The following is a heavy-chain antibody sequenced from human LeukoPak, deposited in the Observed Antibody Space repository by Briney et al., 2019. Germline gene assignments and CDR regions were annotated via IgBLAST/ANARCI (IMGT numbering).Heavy chain of an antibody. Sequence: SETLSLTCAVYGGSFSGYYSSWIRKPPGKGLKGIGEINHSGSTNYNPSLKSRVTISVDTSKNQFSLKLSSVTAAHTAVYYCARVGVYQLLYRYYYYYGMDVWGKGTTVAVSS. J-gene: IGHJ6*04. CDR2: INHSGST. CDR1: GGSFSGYY. V-gene: IGHV4-34*01. D-gene: IGHD2-2*02. CDR3: ARVGVYQLLYRYYYYYGMDV.